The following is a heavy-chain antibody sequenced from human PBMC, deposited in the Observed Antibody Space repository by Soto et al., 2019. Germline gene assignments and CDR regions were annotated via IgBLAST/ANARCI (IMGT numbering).Heavy chain of an antibody. CDR1: GYTFTNYA. J-gene: IGHJ5*02. Sequence: QVQLVQSGAEVKKPGASVKVSCKASGYTFTNYAVHWVRQAPGQRLEWMGWINAGNGNTKFSQKFQGRVTITRDTSASTAYMELSSLRSEDTGVYYCARTYCSSTSCRWFDPWGQGTLVTVSS. CDR2: INAGNGNT. D-gene: IGHD2-2*01. CDR3: ARTYCSSTSCRWFDP. V-gene: IGHV1-3*01.